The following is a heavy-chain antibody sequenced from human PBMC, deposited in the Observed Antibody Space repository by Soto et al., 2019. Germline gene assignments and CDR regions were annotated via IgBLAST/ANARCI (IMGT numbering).Heavy chain of an antibody. V-gene: IGHV3-74*01. Sequence: GGSLRLSCAASAFSFSTSWMHWVRQAPGEGLVWVSRINPDGRTINYADSVKGRFTISRDNAKNTLYLQMNILRVEDTAVYFCATAGNYRFDNRGLGTLVTNSS. J-gene: IGHJ4*02. CDR3: ATAGNYRFDN. D-gene: IGHD1-1*01. CDR2: INPDGRTI. CDR1: AFSFSTSW.